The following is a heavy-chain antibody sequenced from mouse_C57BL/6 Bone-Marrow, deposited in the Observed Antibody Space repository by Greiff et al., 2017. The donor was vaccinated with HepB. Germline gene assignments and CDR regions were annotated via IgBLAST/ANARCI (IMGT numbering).Heavy chain of an antibody. D-gene: IGHD2-4*01. CDR2: ISSGSSYT. CDR1: GFTFSSYG. CDR3: ARHMITIGY. V-gene: IGHV5-6*01. Sequence: EVQVVESGGDLVKPGGSLKLSCAASGFTFSSYGMSWVRQTPDKRLEWVATISSGSSYTYYQDSVKGRFTISEDNAKNTLYLQMSRLKSEDTAMYYCARHMITIGYWGKGTTLTVS. J-gene: IGHJ2*01.